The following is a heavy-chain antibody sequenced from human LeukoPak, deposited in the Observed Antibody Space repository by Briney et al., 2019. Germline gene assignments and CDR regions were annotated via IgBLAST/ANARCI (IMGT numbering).Heavy chain of an antibody. CDR3: ATRRGSSSTYYFDY. D-gene: IGHD6-6*01. CDR1: GFTFDDYA. Sequence: GGSLRLSCAASGFTFDDYAMHWVRQAPGKGLEWVSGISWNSGSIGYADSVKGRFTISRDNAKNSLYLQMNSLRAEDMALYYCATRRGSSSTYYFDYWGQGTLVTVSS. CDR2: ISWNSGSI. J-gene: IGHJ4*02. V-gene: IGHV3-9*03.